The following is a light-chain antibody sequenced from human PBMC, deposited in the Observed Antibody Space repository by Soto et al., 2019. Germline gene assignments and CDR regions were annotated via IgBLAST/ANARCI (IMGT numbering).Light chain of an antibody. CDR1: RSDIGDSNY. V-gene: IGLV2-8*01. Sequence: QSALTQPPSASGSPGQSVTISCTGSRSDIGDSNYVSWYQQHPRKAPKLIISEVINRPSGVPDRFSASKSGNTASLTSSGLQAEDEADYYCASKAGSSRHVVFGGGTKLTVL. CDR3: ASKAGSSRHVV. CDR2: EVI. J-gene: IGLJ2*01.